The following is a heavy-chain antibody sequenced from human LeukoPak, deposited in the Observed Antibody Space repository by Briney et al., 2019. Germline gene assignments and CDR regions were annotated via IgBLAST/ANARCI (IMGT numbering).Heavy chain of an antibody. J-gene: IGHJ4*02. D-gene: IGHD5-12*01. CDR2: INRSGST. CDR3: ARLTPKNQQWLRAPATTPFDY. CDR1: GGSFSGYY. V-gene: IGHV4-34*01. Sequence: SETLSLTCAVYGGSFSGYYWSWIRQPPGKGLEWIGEINRSGSTNYNPSLKSRVTVSVDTSKNQFSLKLSSVTAADTAVYYRARLTPKNQQWLRAPATTPFDYWGQGTLVTVSS.